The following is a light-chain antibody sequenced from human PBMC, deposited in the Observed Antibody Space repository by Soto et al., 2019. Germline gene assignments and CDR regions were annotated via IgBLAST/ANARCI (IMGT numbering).Light chain of an antibody. CDR2: GAS. V-gene: IGKV3-20*01. CDR3: QQYGSSPRA. CDR1: QSVGIN. J-gene: IGKJ4*01. Sequence: EIVMTQSPATLSVSPGERATLTCRASQSVGINLAWYQQKPGQAPRLLIYGASSRATGIPDRFSGSGSGTDFTLTISRLEPEDFAVYYCQQYGSSPRAFGGGTKVDIK.